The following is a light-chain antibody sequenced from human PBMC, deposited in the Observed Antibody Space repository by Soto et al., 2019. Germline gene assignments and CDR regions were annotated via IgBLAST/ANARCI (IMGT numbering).Light chain of an antibody. V-gene: IGKV3-11*01. CDR2: DAS. CDR1: QSVSSY. CDR3: QQRSNWPAT. J-gene: IGKJ1*01. Sequence: IVLIQSPGTLSLSPGERATLSCRASQSVSSYLAWYQQKPGQAPSLLIYDASTRATGIPARLSGSGSGTAFILPITSMEHEDFAVYYCQQRSNWPATFGQGTKVDIK.